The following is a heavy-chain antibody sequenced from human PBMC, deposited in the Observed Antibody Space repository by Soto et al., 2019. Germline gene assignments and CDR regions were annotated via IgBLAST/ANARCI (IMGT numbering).Heavy chain of an antibody. D-gene: IGHD3-10*02. CDR2: IGVGGGDR. Sequence: EVQLLESGGGLVQPGGSLRLSCAASGFTFSSYAMSWVLQAPGKGLEWVSIIGVGGGDRYYPESVKGRFTISRDNSRDTLYLEMNSLRDEDTDVYYFARVMFGALVWGPGTLVTVSS. V-gene: IGHV3-23*01. J-gene: IGHJ4*02. CDR1: GFTFSSYA. CDR3: ARVMFGALV.